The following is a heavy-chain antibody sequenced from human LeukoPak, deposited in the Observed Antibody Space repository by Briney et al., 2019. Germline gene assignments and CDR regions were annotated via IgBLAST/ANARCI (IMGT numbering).Heavy chain of an antibody. D-gene: IGHD5-18*01. Sequence: GGSLRLSCTTSGFTFGDYAMSWFRQTPGKGLEWVGFIRSKAHGGTTEYAASVKGRFTISSDDSKNIAYLQMDSLKTEDTAIYYCTRGRGYSYGYSDYWGQGTLVTVSS. CDR1: GFTFGDYA. J-gene: IGHJ4*02. V-gene: IGHV3-49*03. CDR3: TRGRGYSYGYSDY. CDR2: IRSKAHGGTT.